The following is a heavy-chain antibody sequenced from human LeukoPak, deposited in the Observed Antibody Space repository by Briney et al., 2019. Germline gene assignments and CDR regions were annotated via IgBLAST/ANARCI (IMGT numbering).Heavy chain of an antibody. J-gene: IGHJ4*02. D-gene: IGHD3/OR15-3a*01. CDR1: GFTFSSYW. Sequence: GGSLRLSRAASGFTFSSYWMHWVRQAPGKGLVWVSRINSDGSSTSYADSVKGRFTISRDNAKNTLYLQMNSLRAEDTAVYYCARDPFFGQPPDDWGQGTLVTVSS. CDR3: ARDPFFGQPPDD. V-gene: IGHV3-74*01. CDR2: INSDGSST.